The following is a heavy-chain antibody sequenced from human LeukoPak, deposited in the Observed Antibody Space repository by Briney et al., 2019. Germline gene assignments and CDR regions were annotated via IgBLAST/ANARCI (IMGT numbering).Heavy chain of an antibody. V-gene: IGHV4-59*01. CDR3: AGYGDAAYSFDY. J-gene: IGHJ4*02. CDR1: GGSISSYY. D-gene: IGHD4-17*01. CDR2: IYYSGST. Sequence: SETLSLTCTVSGGSISSYYWSWIRQPPGKGLEWIRYIYYSGSTNYNPSLKSRVTISVDTSKNQFSLKLSSVTAADTAVYYCAGYGDAAYSFDYWGQGTLVTVSS.